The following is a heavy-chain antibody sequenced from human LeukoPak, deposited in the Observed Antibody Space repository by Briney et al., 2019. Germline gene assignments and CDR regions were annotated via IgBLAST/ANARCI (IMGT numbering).Heavy chain of an antibody. CDR2: IDWDGDK. CDR3: ARIRGSRYYFDY. J-gene: IGHJ4*02. D-gene: IGHD6-13*01. Sequence: ESGPTLVNPTQTLTLTRTFSGFSLSTSGMCVSWIRQPPGKALEWLARIDWDGDKYYNTSLKTRLTISKDTSKNQVVLTMTNMDPVDTATYYCARIRGSRYYFDYWGQGTLVTVSS. V-gene: IGHV2-70*11. CDR1: GFSLSTSGMC.